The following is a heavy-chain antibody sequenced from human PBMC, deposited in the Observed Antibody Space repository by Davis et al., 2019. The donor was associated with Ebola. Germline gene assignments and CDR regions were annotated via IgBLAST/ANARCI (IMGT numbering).Heavy chain of an antibody. V-gene: IGHV4-39*02. J-gene: IGHJ6*02. CDR2: IYYGGGT. CDR3: ARGSDYYGMDV. CDR1: AASISSSSSY. Sequence: SETLSLTCTVSAASISSSSSYWGWARQPPGKGLEWIGSIYYGGGTYYNPSPKSRVTISVDTFKKRLSLRLSSVTAADTAVYYCARGSDYYGMDVWGQGTTVTVSS.